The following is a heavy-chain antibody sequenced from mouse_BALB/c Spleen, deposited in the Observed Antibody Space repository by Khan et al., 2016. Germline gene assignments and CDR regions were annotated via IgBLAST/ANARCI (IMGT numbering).Heavy chain of an antibody. CDR2: INPDSYTI. V-gene: IGHV4-1*02. CDR1: GFDFSRYW. Sequence: EVKLLESGGGLVHPGGSLKLSCAASGFDFSRYWMSWVRQAPAKGLEWIGEINPDSYTINYTPSLKDKFIISRDNAKNTLYLQMSKVRSEDTALYYCARAGYYGYLAYWGQGTLVTVSA. J-gene: IGHJ3*01. D-gene: IGHD1-1*01. CDR3: ARAGYYGYLAY.